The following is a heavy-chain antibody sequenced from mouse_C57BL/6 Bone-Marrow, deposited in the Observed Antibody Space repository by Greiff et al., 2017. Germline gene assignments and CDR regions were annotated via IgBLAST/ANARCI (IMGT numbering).Heavy chain of an antibody. J-gene: IGHJ3*01. CDR2: IDPENGAT. CDR3: TTSLYGPDGFAY. D-gene: IGHD1-1*02. V-gene: IGHV14-4*01. Sequence: EVQRVESGAELVRPGASVKLSCTASGFNIKDDYMHWVKQRPEQGLEWIGWIDPENGATEYASKFQGKATITADTSSNTAYLQLISLPSEDTAVYYCTTSLYGPDGFAYWGQGTLVTVSA. CDR1: GFNIKDDY.